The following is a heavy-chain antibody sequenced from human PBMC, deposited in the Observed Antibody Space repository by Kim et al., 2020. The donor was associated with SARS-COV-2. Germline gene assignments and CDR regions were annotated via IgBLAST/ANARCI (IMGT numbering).Heavy chain of an antibody. V-gene: IGHV3-7*01. J-gene: IGHJ4*02. CDR1: GFTFSSYW. CDR2: IKQDGSAE. CDR3: VRDSTFGGVIGFDF. Sequence: GGSLRLSCAASGFTFSSYWMTWVRQAPGKGLEWVANIKQDGSAEYYVDSVKGRFTISRDNAKNSLYLQMNSLRGEDTAVYYCVRDSTFGGVIGFDFWGQG. D-gene: IGHD3-16*02.